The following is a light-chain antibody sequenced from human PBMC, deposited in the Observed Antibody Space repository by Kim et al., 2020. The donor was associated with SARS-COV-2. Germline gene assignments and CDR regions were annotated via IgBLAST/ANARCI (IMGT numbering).Light chain of an antibody. Sequence: ALGQTVRTTCQGDSLRRFYASWYQLKPGQAPLFVLYDENNRPSGIPDRFSGSSSGNTASLTITGARAEDEADYYCNSRDSSGNSYVFGTGTKVTVL. CDR2: DEN. CDR1: SLRRFY. V-gene: IGLV3-19*01. CDR3: NSRDSSGNSYV. J-gene: IGLJ1*01.